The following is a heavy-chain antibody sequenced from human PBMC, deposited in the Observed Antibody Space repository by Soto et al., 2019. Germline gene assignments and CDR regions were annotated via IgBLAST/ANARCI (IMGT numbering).Heavy chain of an antibody. CDR3: ARCGLAGSYYYYMDV. CDR1: GFTVSSSY. CDR2: IYGGGST. D-gene: IGHD6-25*01. V-gene: IGHV3-66*01. J-gene: IGHJ6*03. Sequence: EVQLVESGGGLVQPGGSLRLSCAASGFTVSSSYMSWVRQAPGKGLEWVSVIYGGGSTYYADSVKGRFTISGDNSKNTLYLQVNSLRAEGTVVYYCARCGLAGSYYYYMDVWGKGATGTGFS.